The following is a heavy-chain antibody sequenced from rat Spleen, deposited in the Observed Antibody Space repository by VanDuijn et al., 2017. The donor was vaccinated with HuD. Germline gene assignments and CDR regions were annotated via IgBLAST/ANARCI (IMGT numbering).Heavy chain of an antibody. CDR2: ISFDGGRN. J-gene: IGHJ2*01. D-gene: IGHD1-9*01. CDR1: GFTFSDYY. V-gene: IGHV5-7*01. Sequence: EVQLVESGGGLVQPGRSLKLSCAASGFTFSDYYMAWVRQAPTKGLEWVATISFDGGRNFYRDSVKGRFTISRDNAKSTLYLQMDSLRSEDTATYYCARQKEYYGYTDYFDDWGQGVMVTVSS. CDR3: ARQKEYYGYTDYFDD.